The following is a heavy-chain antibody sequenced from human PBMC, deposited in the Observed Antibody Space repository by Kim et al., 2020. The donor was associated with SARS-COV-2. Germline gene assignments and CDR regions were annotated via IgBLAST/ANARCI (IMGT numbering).Heavy chain of an antibody. CDR1: GYTFTGYY. CDR3: ARGGPDIAGYYYGMDV. D-gene: IGHD2-15*01. Sequence: ASVKVSCKASGYTFTGYYMHWVRQAPGQGPEWMGWINPNSGGTNYAQKFQGRVTMTRDTSISTAYMELSRLRSDDTAVYYCARGGPDIAGYYYGMDVWGQGTTVTVSS. V-gene: IGHV1-2*02. J-gene: IGHJ6*02. CDR2: INPNSGGT.